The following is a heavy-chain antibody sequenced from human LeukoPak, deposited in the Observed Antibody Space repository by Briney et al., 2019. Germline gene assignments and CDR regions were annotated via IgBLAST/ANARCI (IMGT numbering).Heavy chain of an antibody. V-gene: IGHV1-2*02. CDR2: MNPNSGGT. J-gene: IGHJ4*02. Sequence: ASVKVSCKASGYTFTGDYLHWVRQAPGQGLEWMGWMNPNSGGTNDAQKFQGRVTMTRDTSISTAYMELSRLRSDDTAVYYCARDYASGSYYDYWGQGSLVTVSS. D-gene: IGHD3-10*01. CDR1: GYTFTGDY. CDR3: ARDYASGSYYDY.